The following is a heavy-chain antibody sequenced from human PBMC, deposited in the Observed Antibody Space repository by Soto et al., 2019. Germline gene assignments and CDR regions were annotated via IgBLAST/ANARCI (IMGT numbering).Heavy chain of an antibody. D-gene: IGHD3-16*01. CDR3: ARAVAPYLGTWFDP. Sequence: QLQLQESGSGLVKPSQTLSLTCAVSGGSISSGNSYAWSWIRQPPGKGLEWIGSISHTGRTSYNPSLEGRVTMSVDKSKHQFSLKLSSVTAADLAVYYCARAVAPYLGTWFDPGGQGSLVIVSS. CDR1: GGSISSGNSYA. J-gene: IGHJ5*02. V-gene: IGHV4-30-2*01. CDR2: ISHTGRT.